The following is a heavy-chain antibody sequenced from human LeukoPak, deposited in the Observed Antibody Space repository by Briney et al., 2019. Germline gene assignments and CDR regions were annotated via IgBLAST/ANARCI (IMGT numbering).Heavy chain of an antibody. D-gene: IGHD1-26*01. Sequence: SETLSLTCSVSGCSSSNYYWRWIRQPPGKGLEWMGYIFSSGSTNYNPSLERRVTISVDTSKIQFSLKLSSVPATDTAVYYCARLALQEVGATQTYYLDYWGQGTLVTVSS. CDR2: IFSSGST. CDR1: GCSSSNYY. V-gene: IGHV4-59*01. CDR3: ARLALQEVGATQTYYLDY. J-gene: IGHJ4*02.